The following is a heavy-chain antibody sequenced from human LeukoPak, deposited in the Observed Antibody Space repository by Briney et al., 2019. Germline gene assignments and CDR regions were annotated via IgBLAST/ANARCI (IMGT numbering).Heavy chain of an antibody. CDR1: GFTFRMSG. Sequence: RTSLRLSCATSGFTFRMSGVHWVRQAPGKGLEWVALMSSDGIKSYYADSVKGRFTVSRDTSKDIVYLQMKSLSADDTGIYYCAKDHAGSGRAFEYWGQGTLLTLSS. V-gene: IGHV3-30*04. J-gene: IGHJ4*02. D-gene: IGHD3-10*01. CDR3: AKDHAGSGRAFEY. CDR2: MSSDGIKS.